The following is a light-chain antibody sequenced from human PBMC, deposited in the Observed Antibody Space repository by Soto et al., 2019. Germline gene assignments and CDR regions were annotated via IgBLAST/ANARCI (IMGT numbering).Light chain of an antibody. CDR1: QNIINY. V-gene: IGKV1-39*01. J-gene: IGKJ5*01. Sequence: DIQMTQSPSSLSASVGDRVTITCRASQNIINYLNWYQQKPGKAPQLLIYVASRLESGVPSRFSGSGSGTDFTLTISSLQPEDFETYYGAQSYNAPITFGKGPLLDI. CDR3: AQSYNAPIT. CDR2: VAS.